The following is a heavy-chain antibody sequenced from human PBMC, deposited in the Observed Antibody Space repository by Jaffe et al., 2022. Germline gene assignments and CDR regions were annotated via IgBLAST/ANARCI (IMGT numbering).Heavy chain of an antibody. CDR2: ISAHNGDR. V-gene: IGHV1-18*01. Sequence: QVQLVQSGPELKKPGASVNVSCQASNYRFSDFGISWVRQAPGQRLEWMAWISAHNGDRTYAQRFQGRVTLTTDTSTRTAFMELRSLRSDDTAVYFCARDSSRWLRSLGEYHYMDVWGKGTTVTVSS. CDR1: NYRFSDFG. J-gene: IGHJ6*03. CDR3: ARDSSRWLRSLGEYHYMDV. D-gene: IGHD5-12*01.